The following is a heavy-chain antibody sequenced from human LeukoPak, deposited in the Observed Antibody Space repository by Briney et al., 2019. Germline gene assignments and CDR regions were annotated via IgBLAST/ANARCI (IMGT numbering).Heavy chain of an antibody. Sequence: SETLSLTCAVYVASFSNYYWSWIRQPPGKGLEWIGEINHSGSTNYNPSLKSRGTISVDTSNNQFSLKLNSVTAADTAVYYCARITDRTIFGEIMHGFDVWGQGTPVTVSS. CDR3: ARITDRTIFGEIMHGFDV. V-gene: IGHV4-34*01. CDR2: INHSGST. D-gene: IGHD3-3*01. CDR1: VASFSNYY. J-gene: IGHJ3*01.